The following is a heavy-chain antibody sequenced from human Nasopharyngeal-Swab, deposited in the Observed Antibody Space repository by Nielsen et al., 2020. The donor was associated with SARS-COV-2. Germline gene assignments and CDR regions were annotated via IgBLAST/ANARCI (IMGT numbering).Heavy chain of an antibody. J-gene: IGHJ6*02. CDR1: GGSISSGGYY. CDR3: ASSGSGSWARYGMDV. V-gene: IGHV4-31*03. D-gene: IGHD3-10*01. Sequence: SETLSLTCTVSGGSISSGGYYWSWIRQHPGKGLEWIGYIYYSGSTYYNPSLKSRVTISVDTSKNQFSLKLSSVTAADTAVYYCASSGSGSWARYGMDVWGQGTTVTVSS. CDR2: IYYSGST.